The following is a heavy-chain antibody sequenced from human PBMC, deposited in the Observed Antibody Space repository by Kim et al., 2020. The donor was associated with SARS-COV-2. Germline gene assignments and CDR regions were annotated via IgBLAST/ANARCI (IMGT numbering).Heavy chain of an antibody. CDR2: LNQDGSDK. CDR1: GFTFSDYW. Sequence: GGSLRLSCAASGFTFSDYWMRWVCHSPGKGLEWVADLNQDGSDKHYMESVKGRFTISRDNAKNSLFLQMDSLRAEDAALYYCARGGSYSFEYWSQGTLVTVSS. V-gene: IGHV3-7*01. D-gene: IGHD6-13*01. J-gene: IGHJ4*02. CDR3: ARGGSYSFEY.